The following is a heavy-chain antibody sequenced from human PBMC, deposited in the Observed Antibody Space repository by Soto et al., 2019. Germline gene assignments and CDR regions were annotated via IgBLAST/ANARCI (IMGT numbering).Heavy chain of an antibody. Sequence: PGGSLRLSCSGSGFIFSSYAMSWVRQAPGKGLEWVSAISGSGASTYYADSVKGRFTISRDNSKNTLYLQMNSLRAEDTAVYYCAHFDWFIDYWGQGTLVTVSS. V-gene: IGHV3-23*01. CDR3: AHFDWFIDY. D-gene: IGHD3-9*01. CDR2: ISGSGAST. J-gene: IGHJ4*02. CDR1: GFIFSSYA.